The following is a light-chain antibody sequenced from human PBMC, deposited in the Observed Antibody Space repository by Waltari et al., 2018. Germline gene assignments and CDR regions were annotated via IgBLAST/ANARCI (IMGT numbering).Light chain of an antibody. Sequence: SALTQPAYLSGSPGQSITLSCTESSGDVADYPLLSWYHHHPGGAPKLFIYEVSKRPSGVSSRFSGSKSGKTASLTISGLQAEDEGDYYCCAFAGYGVYVFGSGTHVAVL. CDR2: EVS. CDR1: SGDVADYPL. J-gene: IGLJ1*01. CDR3: CAFAGYGVYV. V-gene: IGLV2-23*02.